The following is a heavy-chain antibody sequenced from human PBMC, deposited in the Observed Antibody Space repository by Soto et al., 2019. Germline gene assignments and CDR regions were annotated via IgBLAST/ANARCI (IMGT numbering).Heavy chain of an antibody. J-gene: IGHJ4*02. CDR3: ARSIAGNTSFDS. V-gene: IGHV3-72*01. Sequence: EVHLVESGGGLVQPGGSLRLSCAGSGFTFSDYYIDWVRQAPGKGLEWVGRSRDKGNSYSTDYAASVKGRFTVSRDTSKNSLYLQMNSLKADDTALYFCARSIAGNTSFDSWGLGTPVTVCS. CDR1: GFTFSDYY. D-gene: IGHD1-7*01. CDR2: SRDKGNSYST.